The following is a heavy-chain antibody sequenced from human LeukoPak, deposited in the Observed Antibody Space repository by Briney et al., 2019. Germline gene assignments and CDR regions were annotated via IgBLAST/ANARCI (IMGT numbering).Heavy chain of an antibody. CDR1: GYTFTGYY. CDR2: INPNSGGT. Sequence: GASVKVSCKASGYTFTGYYMHWVRQAPGQGLEWMGWINPNSGGTNYAQKSQGRVTMTRDTSISTAYMELSRLRSDDTAVYYCARALEYYYRSGSYYVFDIWGQRTMVTVYS. D-gene: IGHD3-10*01. V-gene: IGHV1-2*02. CDR3: ARALEYYYRSGSYYVFDI. J-gene: IGHJ3*02.